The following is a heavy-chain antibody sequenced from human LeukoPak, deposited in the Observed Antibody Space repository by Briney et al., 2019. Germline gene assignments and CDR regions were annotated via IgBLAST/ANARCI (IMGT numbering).Heavy chain of an antibody. CDR3: ASEGGDYGDP. D-gene: IGHD4/OR15-4a*01. J-gene: IGHJ5*02. V-gene: IGHV3-74*01. Sequence: PGGALRLSCAASGFTFSSNWMHWGRQVPGKGLGWVLRINIEGILTDYAHSVKGRLTISRDNAKTNLYLQMTSLRAEDTAVYYCASEGGDYGDPWGQGTLVTVSS. CDR1: GFTFSSNW. CDR2: INIEGILT.